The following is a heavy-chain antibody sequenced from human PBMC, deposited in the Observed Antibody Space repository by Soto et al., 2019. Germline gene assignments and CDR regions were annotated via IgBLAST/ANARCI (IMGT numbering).Heavy chain of an antibody. V-gene: IGHV3-30*18. CDR2: ISYDGSNK. J-gene: IGHJ6*02. CDR1: GFTFSSYG. CDR3: ANDRSSTYGMDV. D-gene: IGHD6-6*01. Sequence: PGGSLRLSCAASGFTFSSYGMHWFRQAPGKGLEWVAVISYDGSNKYYADSVKGRFTISRDNSKNTLYLQMNSLRAEDTAVYYCANDRSSTYGMDVWGQGTTVTVSS.